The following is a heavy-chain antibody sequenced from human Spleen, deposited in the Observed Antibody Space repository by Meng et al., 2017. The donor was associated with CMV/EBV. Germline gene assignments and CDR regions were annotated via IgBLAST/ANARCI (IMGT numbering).Heavy chain of an antibody. CDR1: GFTFSNSD. CDR2: IRDDASND. D-gene: IGHD2-15*01. Sequence: GESLKISCAASGFTFSNSDMNWVRQAPGKGLEWVAFIRDDASNDYYAESVKGRFTISRQSTKNTLYLEMHSLRPEDTAVYYCARDAFRWGYPEDGLDVWGQGTTVTVSS. J-gene: IGHJ6*02. CDR3: ARDAFRWGYPEDGLDV. V-gene: IGHV3-30*02.